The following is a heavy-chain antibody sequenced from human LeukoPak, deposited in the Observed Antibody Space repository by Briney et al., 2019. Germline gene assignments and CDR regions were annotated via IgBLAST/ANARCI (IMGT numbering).Heavy chain of an antibody. D-gene: IGHD1-14*01. CDR2: IRSKAHSYAT. Sequence: HSGGSLRLSCAASGFTLSGSVVHWVRQASGKGLEWVGRIRSKAHSYATEYAASVHGRFTISRDDSHNTAYLQMNSLKTEDTAVYYCTRRQVDPDIATPADNRLDPWGQGTLVTVSS. J-gene: IGHJ5*02. V-gene: IGHV3-73*01. CDR1: GFTLSGSV. CDR3: TRRQVDPDIATPADNRLDP.